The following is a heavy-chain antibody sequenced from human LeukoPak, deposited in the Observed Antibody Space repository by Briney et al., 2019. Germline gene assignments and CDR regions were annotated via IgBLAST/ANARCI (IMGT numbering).Heavy chain of an antibody. J-gene: IGHJ6*02. CDR3: ARDSSGATPYGMGV. CDR1: GFTLSSYE. Sequence: TGGSLRLSCVASGFTLSSYEMNWVRQAPGKGLESVSYISSSSSTIYYADSVKGRFTISRDNAKNSLYLQMNSLRAEDTAVYYCARDSSGATPYGMGVWGQGTTVTVSS. D-gene: IGHD1-1*01. CDR2: ISSSSSTI. V-gene: IGHV3-48*03.